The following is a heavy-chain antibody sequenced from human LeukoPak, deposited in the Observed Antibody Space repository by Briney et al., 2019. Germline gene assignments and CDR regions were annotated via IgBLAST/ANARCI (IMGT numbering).Heavy chain of an antibody. Sequence: GASVKVSCKASGYTFTSYGISWVRQAPGQGLEWMGWINTNTGNPTYAQGFTGRFVFSLDTSVSTAYLQISSLKAEDTAVYYCARDPGYSYGVYYYYYGMDVWGQGTTVTVSS. V-gene: IGHV7-4-1*02. CDR1: GYTFTSYG. J-gene: IGHJ6*02. D-gene: IGHD5-18*01. CDR2: INTNTGNP. CDR3: ARDPGYSYGVYYYYYGMDV.